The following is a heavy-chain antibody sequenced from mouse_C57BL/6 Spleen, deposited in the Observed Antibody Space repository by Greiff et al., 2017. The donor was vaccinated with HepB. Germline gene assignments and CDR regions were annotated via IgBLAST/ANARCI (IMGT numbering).Heavy chain of an antibody. Sequence: EVQLQQSGPELVKPGASVKIPCKASGYTFTDYNMDWVKQSHGKSLEWIGDINPNNGGTIYNQKFKGKATLTVDKSSSTAYMELRSLTSEDTAVYYCARKGYGNYEDYFDYWGQGTTLTVSS. J-gene: IGHJ2*01. CDR1: GYTFTDYN. CDR2: INPNNGGT. CDR3: ARKGYGNYEDYFDY. D-gene: IGHD2-1*01. V-gene: IGHV1-18*01.